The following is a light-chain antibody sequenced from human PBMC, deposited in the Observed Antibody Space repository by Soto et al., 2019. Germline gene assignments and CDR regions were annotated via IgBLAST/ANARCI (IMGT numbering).Light chain of an antibody. Sequence: EIVLTQSPGTLSLSPGERAALSCRASPSVSSSYLAWYQQKPGQAPRLLIYGASSRATGIPDRFSGSGSGTDFTLTISRLEPEDFAVYYCQQYGSSHTFGQGTKLEIK. J-gene: IGKJ2*01. CDR3: QQYGSSHT. CDR1: PSVSSSY. V-gene: IGKV3-20*01. CDR2: GAS.